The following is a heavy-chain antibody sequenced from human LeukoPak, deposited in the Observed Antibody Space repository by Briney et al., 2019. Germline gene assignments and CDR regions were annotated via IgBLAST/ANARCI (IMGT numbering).Heavy chain of an antibody. CDR3: AKGRGGSRKFDAFDI. D-gene: IGHD2-15*01. CDR1: GFIFGEYA. Sequence: PGGSLRLSCAASGFIFGEYAMHWVRQAPGKGLEWVSGLSWNSASLDYVDSVKGRFTISRDNAKNSLYLQMNSLRPEDTALYYCAKGRGGSRKFDAFDIWGQGTVVTVSS. J-gene: IGHJ3*02. CDR2: LSWNSASL. V-gene: IGHV3-9*01.